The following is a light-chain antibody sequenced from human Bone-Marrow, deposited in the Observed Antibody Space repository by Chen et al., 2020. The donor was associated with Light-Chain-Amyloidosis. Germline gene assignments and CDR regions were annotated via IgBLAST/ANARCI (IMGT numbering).Light chain of an antibody. J-gene: IGLJ3*02. V-gene: IGLV2-14*04. CDR2: DVS. Sequence: VSGSPGQSITISCTGTSSDVGGYNYVSWYQQHPGKAPKLMIYDVSNRPSGVSNRFSGSKSGNTASLTSSGLKAEDEAYYYCSSYTTSSTLVFGGGTKLTVL. CDR3: SSYTTSSTLV. CDR1: SSDVGGYNY.